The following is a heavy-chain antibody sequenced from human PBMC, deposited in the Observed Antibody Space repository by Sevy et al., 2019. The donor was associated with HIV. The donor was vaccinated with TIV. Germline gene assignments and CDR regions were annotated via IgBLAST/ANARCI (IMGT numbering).Heavy chain of an antibody. CDR3: ARVEVAVAEYYFDY. J-gene: IGHJ4*02. CDR1: GFTFSSYE. Sequence: GGSLRLSCAASGFTFSSYEMNWVRQAPGKGLEWVSYISSSGSTIYYADSVKGRFTISRDNAKNSLYLQMNSLRAEDTAVYYCARVEVAVAEYYFDYWGQGTLVTVSS. V-gene: IGHV3-48*03. D-gene: IGHD6-19*01. CDR2: ISSSGSTI.